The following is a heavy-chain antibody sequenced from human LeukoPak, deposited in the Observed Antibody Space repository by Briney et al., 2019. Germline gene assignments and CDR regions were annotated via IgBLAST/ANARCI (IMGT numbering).Heavy chain of an antibody. CDR2: ISYDGSNK. Sequence: PGGSLRLSCAASGFTFSSYAMHWVRQAPGKGLEWVAVISYDGSNKYYADSVKGRFTISRGNPKNTLYLQMNSLRAEDTAVYYCARAYCGGDCYSIDYWGQGTLVTVSS. D-gene: IGHD2-21*02. CDR3: ARAYCGGDCYSIDY. CDR1: GFTFSSYA. V-gene: IGHV3-30-3*01. J-gene: IGHJ4*02.